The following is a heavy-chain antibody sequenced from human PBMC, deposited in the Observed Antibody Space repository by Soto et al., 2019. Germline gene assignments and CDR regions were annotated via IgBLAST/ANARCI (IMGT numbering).Heavy chain of an antibody. Sequence: GESLKISCKGSGYSFADYWIGWVRQMPGKGLEWMGITYLGDSDIRYSPSFQGQVTISADKSISTAYLQWGSLKASDTAMYYCARLSTSGSDYWGQGTLVTVSS. CDR1: GYSFADYW. CDR3: ARLSTSGSDY. CDR2: TYLGDSDI. D-gene: IGHD3-10*01. V-gene: IGHV5-51*01. J-gene: IGHJ4*02.